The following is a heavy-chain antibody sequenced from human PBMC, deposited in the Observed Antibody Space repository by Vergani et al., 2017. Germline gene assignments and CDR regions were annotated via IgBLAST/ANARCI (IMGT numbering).Heavy chain of an antibody. Sequence: EVQLVESGGGLVKPGGSLRLSCAASGFTFSSYSMNWVRQAPGKGLEWVSSISSSSSYTNYADSAKGRFTISRDNAKNSLYLQMNSLRAEDTAVYYCARRPGGELPDYWGQGTLVTVSS. CDR3: ARRPGGELPDY. D-gene: IGHD1-26*01. J-gene: IGHJ4*02. CDR2: ISSSSSYT. CDR1: GFTFSSYS. V-gene: IGHV3-21*04.